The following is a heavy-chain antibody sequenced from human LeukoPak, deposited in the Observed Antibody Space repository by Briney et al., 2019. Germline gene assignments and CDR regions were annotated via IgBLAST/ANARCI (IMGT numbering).Heavy chain of an antibody. CDR3: ARGYCSSTSCHRNWYFDL. V-gene: IGHV4-34*01. CDR2: INHSGST. J-gene: IGHJ2*01. Sequence: ASETLSLTCAVYGGSLSGYYWSWIRQPPGKGLEWIGEINHSGSTNYNPSLKSRVTISVDTSKNQFSLKLSSVTAADTAVYYCARGYCSSTSCHRNWYFDLWGRGTLVTVSS. CDR1: GGSLSGYY. D-gene: IGHD2-2*01.